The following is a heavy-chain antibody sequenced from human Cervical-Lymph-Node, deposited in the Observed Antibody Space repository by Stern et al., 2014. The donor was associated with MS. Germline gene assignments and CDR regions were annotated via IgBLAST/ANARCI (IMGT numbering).Heavy chain of an antibody. J-gene: IGHJ4*02. CDR1: GGSLTSGGYF. CDR3: ARDDRSRFTD. Sequence: QVQLQQWGPGVVKPSQTLSLTCTVTGGSLTSGGYFWNWVRQYPGKGLEWIGFLSYSGTTSYSASLKGRISISVDTSKNQFSLKLKYVTAADTAIYFCARDDRSRFTDWGQGTLVTVSS. CDR2: LSYSGTT. V-gene: IGHV4-31*03. D-gene: IGHD1-14*01.